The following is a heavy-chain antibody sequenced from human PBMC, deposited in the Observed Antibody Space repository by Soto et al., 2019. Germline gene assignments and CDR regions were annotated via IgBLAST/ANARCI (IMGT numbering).Heavy chain of an antibody. J-gene: IGHJ4*02. CDR3: ARAPILVGVTPYENYFDS. CDR2: SIPIFGTA. V-gene: IGHV1-69*13. Sequence: SVKVSCKASGGTFSNSVISWVRQAPGQGLEWMGGSIPIFGTANYAQKFQGRVTIIADESTSTAYMELTSLRSEDTAVYYCARAPILVGVTPYENYFDSWGQGTLVTVSS. CDR1: GGTFSNSV. D-gene: IGHD3-3*01.